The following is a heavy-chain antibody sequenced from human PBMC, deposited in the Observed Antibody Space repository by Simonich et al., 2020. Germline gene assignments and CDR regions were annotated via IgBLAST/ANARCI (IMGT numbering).Heavy chain of an antibody. J-gene: IGHJ4*02. D-gene: IGHD4-17*01. CDR3: ARHYYGDYYFDY. Sequence: EVQLVESGGGLVQPGGSLRLSCAASGFTFSSYEMNWVRQAPGKGLEWFSDISRSGRTIYYADSGKGRCTIARDNAKNSLYLQMNSLRAEDTAVYYCARHYYGDYYFDYWGQGTLVTVSS. CDR2: ISRSGRTI. CDR1: GFTFSSYE. V-gene: IGHV3-48*03.